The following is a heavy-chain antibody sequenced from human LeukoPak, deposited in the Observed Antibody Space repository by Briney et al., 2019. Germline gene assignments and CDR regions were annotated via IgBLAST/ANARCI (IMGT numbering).Heavy chain of an antibody. J-gene: IGHJ5*02. CDR1: GYTFTGYY. D-gene: IGHD3-16*01. Sequence: GASVKVSCKASGYTFTGYYMHWVRQAPGQGLEWMGWINPNSGGTNYAQTFQGRVTMTGDTSISTAHMELSGVRSDDTAVYYCTRDRLGGSGWFDPWGQGTLVTVSS. V-gene: IGHV1-2*02. CDR2: INPNSGGT. CDR3: TRDRLGGSGWFDP.